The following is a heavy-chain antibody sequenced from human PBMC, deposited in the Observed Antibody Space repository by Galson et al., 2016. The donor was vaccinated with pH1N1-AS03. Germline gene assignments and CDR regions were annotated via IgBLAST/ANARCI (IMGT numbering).Heavy chain of an antibody. CDR2: INPNSGGA. Sequence: SVKVSCKASGYTFIGYYMHWVRQAPGQGLEWLGRINPNSGGANDVQKFQDRVTMTRDTSISTAYMEPSGLTSDDTAVYYCATDVVTAMGRAFDIWGQGTMVTVSS. CDR1: GYTFIGYY. CDR3: ATDVVTAMGRAFDI. D-gene: IGHD2-21*02. V-gene: IGHV1-2*06. J-gene: IGHJ3*02.